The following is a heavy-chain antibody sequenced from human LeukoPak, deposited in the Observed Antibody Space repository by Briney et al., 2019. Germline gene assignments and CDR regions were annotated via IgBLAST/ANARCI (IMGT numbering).Heavy chain of an antibody. CDR2: IYYSGST. J-gene: IGHJ4*02. CDR1: GGSISSSSYY. V-gene: IGHV4-39*01. CDR3: ARQYSSGWYPGY. D-gene: IGHD6-19*01. Sequence: SETLSLTCTISGGSISSSSYYWGWIRQPPEKGLEWIGSIYYSGSTYYNPSLKSRVTISVDTSKNQFSLKLSSVTAADTAVYYCARQYSSGWYPGYWGQGTLVTVSS.